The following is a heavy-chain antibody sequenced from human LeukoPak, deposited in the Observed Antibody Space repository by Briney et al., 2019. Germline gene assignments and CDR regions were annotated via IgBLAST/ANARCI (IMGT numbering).Heavy chain of an antibody. CDR3: VAIVGATYYDFWSGHYLFDS. CDR2: ISAYNGNT. V-gene: IGHV1-18*01. CDR1: GYTFTSYG. D-gene: IGHD3-3*01. Sequence: GASVKVSCKASGYTFTSYGISWVRQAPGQGLEWMGWISAYNGNTNYAQKLQGRATMTTDTSTSTAYMELRSLRSDDTAVYYCVAIVGATYYDFWSGHYLFDSWGQGTLVTVSS. J-gene: IGHJ4*02.